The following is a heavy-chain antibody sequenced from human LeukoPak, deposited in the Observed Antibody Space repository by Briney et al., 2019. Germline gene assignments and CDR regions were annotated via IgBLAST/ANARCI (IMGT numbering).Heavy chain of an antibody. J-gene: IGHJ4*02. D-gene: IGHD6-6*01. CDR2: IYHSGIT. V-gene: IGHV4-38-2*02. CDR3: ARLSSSSYFFDY. CDR1: DYSISSGYY. Sequence: PSETLSLTFTVSDYSISSGYYWGWIRQPPGKGLEWIGTIYHSGITYYSPSLKSRVTMSVDTSNNQFSLKLTSVTAADTAVYYCARLSSSSYFFDYWGQGTLVTVSS.